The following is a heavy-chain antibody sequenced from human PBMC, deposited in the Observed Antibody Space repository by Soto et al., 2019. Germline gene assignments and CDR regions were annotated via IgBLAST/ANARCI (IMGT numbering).Heavy chain of an antibody. V-gene: IGHV3-74*01. CDR2: MNSDGSTT. CDR3: ATAEVDY. J-gene: IGHJ4*02. Sequence: GGSLRLSCAASGFTFGNYWMHWVRQAPGKGLEWVSRMNSDGSTTYYADSVKGRFTVSRDNAKNTLYLQMNSLRAEDTAVYYCATAEVDYWGPGTLVTVSS. CDR1: GFTFGNYW.